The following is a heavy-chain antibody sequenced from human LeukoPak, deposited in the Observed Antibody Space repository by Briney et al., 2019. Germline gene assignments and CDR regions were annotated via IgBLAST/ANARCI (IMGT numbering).Heavy chain of an antibody. D-gene: IGHD5-18*01. V-gene: IGHV4-34*01. CDR1: GGSFSGYY. CDR2: INHSGST. Sequence: SETLSLTCAVYGGSFSGYYWSWIRQPPGKGLEWIGEINHSGSTNYNPSLKSRVTISVDTSKNQFSLKLSSVTAADTAVYYCARGRGGSYGYCDYWGQGTLVTVSS. CDR3: ARGRGGSYGYCDY. J-gene: IGHJ4*02.